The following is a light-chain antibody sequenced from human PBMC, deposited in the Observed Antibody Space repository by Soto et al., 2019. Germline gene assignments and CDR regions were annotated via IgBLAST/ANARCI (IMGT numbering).Light chain of an antibody. CDR2: GAS. V-gene: IGKV3-20*01. Sequence: LTQSPGTLSLSPGEGATLSCRTSQRVDNNFVAWYQQKPGQAPRLLIYGASTRATGIPDRFSGSGVGTDFTLTITRLEPEDFAVYYCQQYGSSLWTFGLGTKVDIK. CDR3: QQYGSSLWT. CDR1: QRVDNNF. J-gene: IGKJ1*01.